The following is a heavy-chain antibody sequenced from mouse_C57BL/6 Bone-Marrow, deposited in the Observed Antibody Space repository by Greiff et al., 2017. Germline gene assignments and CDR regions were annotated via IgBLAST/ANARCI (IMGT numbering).Heavy chain of an antibody. J-gene: IGHJ1*03. V-gene: IGHV1-76*01. CDR2: IYPGSGNT. CDR3: ARRGYGSSSHFDV. Sequence: QVQLQESGAELVRPGASVKLSCKASGYTFTDYYINWVKQRPGQGLEWIARIYPGSGNTYYNEKFKGKATLTVEKSSSTAYMQLSSLTSEDSAVYFCARRGYGSSSHFDVWGTGTTVTVSS. CDR1: GYTFTDYY. D-gene: IGHD1-1*01.